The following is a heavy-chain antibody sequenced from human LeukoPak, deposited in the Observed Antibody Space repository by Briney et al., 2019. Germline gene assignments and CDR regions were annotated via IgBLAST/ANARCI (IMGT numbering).Heavy chain of an antibody. J-gene: IGHJ3*02. Sequence: QTGGSLRLSCAASGFTFSSYGMSWVRQAPGKGLEWVSAISGGGGSTYYADSVKGRFTISRDNSKNTLYLQMNSLRAEDTAVYYCAKATVVKGDAFDIWGQGTMVTVSS. D-gene: IGHD4-23*01. V-gene: IGHV3-23*01. CDR1: GFTFSSYG. CDR3: AKATVVKGDAFDI. CDR2: ISGGGGST.